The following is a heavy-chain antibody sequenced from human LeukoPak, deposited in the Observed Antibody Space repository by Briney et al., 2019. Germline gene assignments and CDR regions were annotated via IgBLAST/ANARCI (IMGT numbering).Heavy chain of an antibody. CDR1: GGSISSYY. Sequence: PSETLSLTCTVSGGSISSYYWSWIRQPPGKGLEWIGYIYYSGSTNYNPSLKSRVTISVDTSKNQFSLKLSSVTAADTAVCYCARWYSSSWYGEYFDYWGQGTLVTVSS. V-gene: IGHV4-59*01. CDR3: ARWYSSSWYGEYFDY. CDR2: IYYSGST. J-gene: IGHJ4*02. D-gene: IGHD6-13*01.